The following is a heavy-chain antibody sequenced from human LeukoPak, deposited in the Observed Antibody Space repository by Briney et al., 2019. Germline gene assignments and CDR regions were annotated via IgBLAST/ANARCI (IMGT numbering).Heavy chain of an antibody. V-gene: IGHV1-18*01. J-gene: IGHJ4*02. CDR3: ARSLNYYSGNYQLYDY. CDR1: GYTFTNYG. Sequence: AALVKVSCKASGYTFTNYGISWVPQDPGQGLEWMGWIRGYNGNTKYAQKFQGRVTMTTDTSTTTAYIELRSLRSDDTAVYYCARSLNYYSGNYQLYDYWGQGTLVTVSS. CDR2: IRGYNGNT. D-gene: IGHD1-26*01.